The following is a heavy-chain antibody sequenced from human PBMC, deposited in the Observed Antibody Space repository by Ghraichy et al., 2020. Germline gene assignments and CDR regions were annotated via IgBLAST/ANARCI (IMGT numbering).Heavy chain of an antibody. J-gene: IGHJ4*02. D-gene: IGHD3-10*01. CDR3: ARGTRGFDY. V-gene: IGHV3-48*04. Sequence: GGSLRLSCPAPGFTYSTYNISYVCEAPVKGLAWVSYISSSSSTIYYADSVKGRFTISRDNAKNSLYLQMNSLRAEDTAVYYCARGTRGFDYWGQGTLVTVT. CDR2: ISSSSSTI. CDR1: GFTYSTYN.